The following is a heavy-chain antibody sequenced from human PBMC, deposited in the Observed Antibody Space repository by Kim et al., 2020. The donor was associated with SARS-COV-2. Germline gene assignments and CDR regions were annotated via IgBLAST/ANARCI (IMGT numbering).Heavy chain of an antibody. J-gene: IGHJ6*02. Sequence: GGSLRLSCAASGFTLSDYWMHWVRQAPGKGLVWVSRIRYDGSSIAYADSVKGRFTISRDNAKNTLYLQVNSLSVEDTAVYYCARQNYYMDVWGQGTTVTV. CDR1: GFTLSDYW. CDR3: ARQNYYMDV. V-gene: IGHV3-74*01. CDR2: IRYDGSSI.